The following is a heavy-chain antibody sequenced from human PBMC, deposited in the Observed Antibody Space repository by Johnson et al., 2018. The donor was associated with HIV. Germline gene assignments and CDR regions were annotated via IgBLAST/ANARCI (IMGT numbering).Heavy chain of an antibody. CDR1: GFTLSSYP. Sequence: QMLLVESGGGVVQPEMSLRLACAASGFTLSSYPMHWVRQAPGKGLEWVAVISYDGGNKYYTDSVKGRFTISRDNSKNTLYLQMNSLRAEDTAVYYCARDSYLNDDAFDIWGQGTMVTVSS. V-gene: IGHV3-30*04. CDR3: ARDSYLNDDAFDI. CDR2: ISYDGGNK. J-gene: IGHJ3*02. D-gene: IGHD1-1*01.